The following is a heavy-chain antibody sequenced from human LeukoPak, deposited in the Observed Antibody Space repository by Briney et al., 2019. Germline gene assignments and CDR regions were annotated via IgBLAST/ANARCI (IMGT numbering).Heavy chain of an antibody. J-gene: IGHJ4*02. D-gene: IGHD6-6*01. Sequence: SETLSLTCTVSGGSINSTIYYWGWIRQPPGKGLEWIGNIYYTGSTYCNPSLKGRVTISVDTSKNQFSLKLSSVTAADTAVYYCARHPYAIASRLDYWGQGSLVTVSS. CDR3: ARHPYAIASRLDY. V-gene: IGHV4-39*01. CDR1: GGSINSTIYY. CDR2: IYYTGST.